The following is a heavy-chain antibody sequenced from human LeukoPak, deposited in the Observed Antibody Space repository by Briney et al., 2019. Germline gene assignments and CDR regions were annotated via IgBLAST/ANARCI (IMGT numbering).Heavy chain of an antibody. CDR3: ARDGGQTYYYGSGSYNWFDP. J-gene: IGHJ5*02. V-gene: IGHV4-59*01. CDR1: GGSISSYY. D-gene: IGHD3-10*01. CDR2: IYYSGST. Sequence: SETLSLTCTVSGGSISSYYWSWIRQPPGKGLEWIGYIYYSGSTNYNPSLKSRVTISVDTSKNQFSLKLSSVTAADTAVYYCARDGGQTYYYGSGSYNWFDPWGQGTLVTVSS.